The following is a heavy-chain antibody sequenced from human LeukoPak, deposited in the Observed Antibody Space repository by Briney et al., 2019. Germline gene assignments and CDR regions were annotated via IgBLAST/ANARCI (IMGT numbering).Heavy chain of an antibody. Sequence: SETLSLTCSVSGDSINSRTYYWAWIRQPPGKGLEWIGSMYYTGGTYYNPSLKSRVTISVDTSKNQFSLKLSSVTAADTAVYYCARQFVVPAAMGGPTTEYYFDYWGQGTPVTVSS. CDR1: GDSINSRTYY. CDR2: MYYTGGT. D-gene: IGHD2-2*01. J-gene: IGHJ4*02. V-gene: IGHV4-39*01. CDR3: ARQFVVPAAMGGPTTEYYFDY.